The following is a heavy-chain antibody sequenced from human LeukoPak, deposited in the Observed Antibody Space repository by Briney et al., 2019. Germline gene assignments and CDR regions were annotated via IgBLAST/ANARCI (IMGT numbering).Heavy chain of an antibody. CDR2: FYPEDGET. CDR3: ATRTVTTPYYYYYGMDV. Sequence: GASVTVSCKVSGYTLTELSMHWVRQAPGKGVEWMGGFYPEDGETIYAQKFQGRVTMTEDTSTDTAYMELSSLRSEDTAVYYCATRTVTTPYYYYYGMDVWGQGTTVTVSS. D-gene: IGHD4-17*01. J-gene: IGHJ6*02. CDR1: GYTLTELS. V-gene: IGHV1-24*01.